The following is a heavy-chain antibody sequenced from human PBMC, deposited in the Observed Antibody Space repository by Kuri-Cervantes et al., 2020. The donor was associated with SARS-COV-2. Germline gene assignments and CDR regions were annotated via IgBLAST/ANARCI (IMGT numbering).Heavy chain of an antibody. J-gene: IGHJ6*02. Sequence: GESLKISCAASRFTFSSYSMNWVRQAPGKGLEWVSSISSSSSYIYYADSVKGRFTISRDNAKNSLYLQMNSLRAEDTAVYYCARDSPDSSSWYYYYYGMDVWGQGTTVTVSS. CDR2: ISSSSSYI. V-gene: IGHV3-21*01. D-gene: IGHD6-13*01. CDR1: RFTFSSYS. CDR3: ARDSPDSSSWYYYYYGMDV.